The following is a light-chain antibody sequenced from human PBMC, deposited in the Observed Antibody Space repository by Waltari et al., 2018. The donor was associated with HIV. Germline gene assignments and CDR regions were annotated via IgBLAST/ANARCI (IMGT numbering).Light chain of an antibody. Sequence: QSALTQPASVSGSPGHSITVSCTGTSSDIGTYDLVSWYQQEPGKAPKLIIHDVTARPSGVSSRVSGSKSGNTAFLTISGLQVEDESLYFCCSFSPNGASWVFGGGTKVTVL. V-gene: IGLV2-23*02. CDR2: DVT. CDR1: SSDIGTYDL. J-gene: IGLJ3*02. CDR3: CSFSPNGASWV.